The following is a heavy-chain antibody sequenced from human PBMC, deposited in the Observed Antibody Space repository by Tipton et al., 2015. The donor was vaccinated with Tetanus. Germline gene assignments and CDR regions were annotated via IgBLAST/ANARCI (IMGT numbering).Heavy chain of an antibody. CDR3: ARQDKRFVDSYGGMDI. J-gene: IGHJ6*02. CDR2: ISLSSTYI. Sequence: SLRLSCEASGFIFSTYSMNWVRQAPGKGLEWVSSISLSSTYIHYTDSVKGRFTISRDNAKNTLFLQMNSLRAEDTAVYFCARQDKRFVDSYGGMDIWGQGTTVTVSS. D-gene: IGHD3-3*01. CDR1: GFIFSTYS. V-gene: IGHV3-21*01.